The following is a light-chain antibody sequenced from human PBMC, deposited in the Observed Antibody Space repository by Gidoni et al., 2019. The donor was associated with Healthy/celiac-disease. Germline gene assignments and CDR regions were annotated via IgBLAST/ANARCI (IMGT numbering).Light chain of an antibody. J-gene: IGLJ2*01. CDR3: QSYDSSLSGSVV. Sequence: QSVLTQPPSVSGAPGQRVTISCTGSSSNIGAGYDVHWSQQLPGTAPKLLIYGNSNRPSGVPDRFFGSKSGTSASLAITGLQAEDEADYYCQSYDSSLSGSVVFGGGTKLTVL. V-gene: IGLV1-40*01. CDR1: SSNIGAGYD. CDR2: GNS.